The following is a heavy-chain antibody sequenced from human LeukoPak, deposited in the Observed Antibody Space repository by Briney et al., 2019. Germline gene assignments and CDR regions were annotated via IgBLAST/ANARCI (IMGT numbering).Heavy chain of an antibody. CDR3: ARDYNGDYAADY. CDR2: ISSSSSYI. D-gene: IGHD4-17*01. J-gene: IGHJ4*02. V-gene: IGHV3-21*01. Sequence: PGESLRLSCAASGFTFSNVWMNWVRQAPGKGLEWVSSISSSSSYIYYADSVKGRFTISRDNAKNSLYLQMNSLRAEDTAVYYCARDYNGDYAADYWGQGTLVTVSS. CDR1: GFTFSNVW.